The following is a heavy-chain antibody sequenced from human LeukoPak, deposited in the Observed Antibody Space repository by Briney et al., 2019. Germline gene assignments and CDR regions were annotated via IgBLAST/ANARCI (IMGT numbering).Heavy chain of an antibody. CDR1: AGSFPNY. J-gene: IGHJ6*03. CDR2: IYDSGNT. D-gene: IGHD2-21*01. Sequence: SETLSLTCTMSAGSFPNYWSWVRQPPGKGLEWIAYIYDSGNTIYNASLESRVTASIDRSRKQISLQMSFVTAADTAVYYCATVSVVVPTSMNYYYMHIWGKGTTVTVSS. V-gene: IGHV4-59*01. CDR3: ATVSVVVPTSMNYYYMHI.